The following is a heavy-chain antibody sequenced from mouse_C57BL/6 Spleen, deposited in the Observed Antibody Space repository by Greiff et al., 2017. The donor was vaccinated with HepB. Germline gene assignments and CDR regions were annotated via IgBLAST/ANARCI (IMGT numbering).Heavy chain of an antibody. CDR3: ARSNYGSRQGFAY. V-gene: IGHV1-76*01. Sequence: VQLQQSGAELVRPGASVKLSCKASGYTFTDYYINWVKQRPGQGLEWIARIYPGSGNTYYNEKFKGKATLTAEKSSSTAYMQLSSLTSEDSAVYVCARSNYGSRQGFAYWGQGTLVTVSA. CDR2: IYPGSGNT. CDR1: GYTFTDYY. D-gene: IGHD1-1*01. J-gene: IGHJ3*01.